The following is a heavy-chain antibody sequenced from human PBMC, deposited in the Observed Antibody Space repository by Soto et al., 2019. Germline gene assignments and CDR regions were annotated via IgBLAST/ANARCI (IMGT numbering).Heavy chain of an antibody. V-gene: IGHV3-15*07. Sequence: EVQLVESGGGLVKPGGSLRLSCAASGFTFSNAWMNWVRQAPGKGLEWVGRIKSKTDGGTTDYAAPVKGRFTISRDDSKNTLYLQMNSLKTEDTAVYYCTTVVAVAATISDAFHIWGQGTMVTVSS. CDR1: GFTFSNAW. CDR2: IKSKTDGGTT. J-gene: IGHJ3*02. CDR3: TTVVAVAATISDAFHI. D-gene: IGHD2-15*01.